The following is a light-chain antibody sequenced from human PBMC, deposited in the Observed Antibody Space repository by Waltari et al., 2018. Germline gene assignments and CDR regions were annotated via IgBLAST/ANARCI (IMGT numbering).Light chain of an antibody. CDR3: QHYESLPVT. J-gene: IGKJ1*01. Sequence: EIVLTQSPGTLSLSPGERATLSCRASQSISKYLAWYQQKPGPAPRLLIYQASSRAAGIPDRFSGIGSGTDFSLTISRLEPEDFAVYYCQHYESLPVTFGQGTKVEIK. CDR1: QSISKY. V-gene: IGKV3-20*01. CDR2: QAS.